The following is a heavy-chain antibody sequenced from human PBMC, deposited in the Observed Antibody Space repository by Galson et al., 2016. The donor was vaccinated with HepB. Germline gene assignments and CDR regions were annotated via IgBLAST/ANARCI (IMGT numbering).Heavy chain of an antibody. CDR2: SHPGNSAT. J-gene: IGHJ4*02. Sequence: QSGAEVKKPGESLKISCKGSGYTFGHYWLAWVRQMPGEGLEWMGISHPGNSATRYSPSFLGQVTFSADKSSSTAYLQWSSVKASGTAMSYYARLGDPNYNPQIATIESHYCDYWGQGTLVTVSS. V-gene: IGHV5-51*03. D-gene: IGHD5-24*01. CDR3: ARLGDPNYNPQIATIESHYCDY. CDR1: GYTFGHYW.